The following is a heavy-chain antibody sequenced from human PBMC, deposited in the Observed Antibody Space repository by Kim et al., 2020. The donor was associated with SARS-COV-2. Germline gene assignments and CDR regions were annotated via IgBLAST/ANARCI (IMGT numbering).Heavy chain of an antibody. Sequence: GGSLRLSCAASGFTFSSYGMHWVRQAPGKGLEWGAVISYDGSNKYYADSVKGRFTISRDNSKNTLYLQMNSLRAEDTAVYYCARETQQLAPFDYWGQGTLVTVSS. CDR2: ISYDGSNK. CDR3: ARETQQLAPFDY. CDR1: GFTFSSYG. V-gene: IGHV3-33*05. D-gene: IGHD6-13*01. J-gene: IGHJ4*02.